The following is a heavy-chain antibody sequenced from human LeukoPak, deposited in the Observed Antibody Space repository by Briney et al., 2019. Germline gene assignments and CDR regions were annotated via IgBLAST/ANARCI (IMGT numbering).Heavy chain of an antibody. CDR1: RSYS. V-gene: IGHV3-15*01. Sequence: PGGSLRLSCTAFRSYSMSWVRQAPGKGLEWVGRIKSKTDGGTTDYAAPVKGRFTISRDDSKNTLYLQMNSLKTEDTAVYYCTRQWLEEDYWGQGTLVTVSS. CDR2: IKSKTDGGTT. D-gene: IGHD6-19*01. CDR3: TRQWLEEDY. J-gene: IGHJ4*02.